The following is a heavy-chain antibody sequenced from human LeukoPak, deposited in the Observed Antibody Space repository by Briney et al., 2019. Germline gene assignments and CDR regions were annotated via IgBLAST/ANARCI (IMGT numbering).Heavy chain of an antibody. Sequence: QTGGSLRLSCAASGITFSSLAMAWVRQAPGKGLEWVSTVGSSGVNTHYADSVKGRFTISRDNSKSTLHLQMNSPRVEDTALYYCAREGPSRLRPDAFDIWGQGTMVTVSS. CDR3: AREGPSRLRPDAFDI. CDR1: GITFSSLA. CDR2: VGSSGVNT. D-gene: IGHD6-25*01. J-gene: IGHJ3*02. V-gene: IGHV3-23*01.